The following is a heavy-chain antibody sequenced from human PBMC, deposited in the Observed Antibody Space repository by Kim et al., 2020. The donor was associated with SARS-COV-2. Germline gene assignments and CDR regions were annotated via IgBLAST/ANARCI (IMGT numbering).Heavy chain of an antibody. Sequence: ASVKVSCKASGYTFTSHYIHWVRQAPGQGLEWMGIINPSGGSTSYAQKFQARATMTRDTSTSTVYMELSSLRSEDTAVYYCARGWNDAAGYYWGQGTLVTVSS. CDR3: ARGWNDAAGYY. V-gene: IGHV1-46*01. CDR2: INPSGGST. J-gene: IGHJ4*02. CDR1: GYTFTSHY. D-gene: IGHD1-1*01.